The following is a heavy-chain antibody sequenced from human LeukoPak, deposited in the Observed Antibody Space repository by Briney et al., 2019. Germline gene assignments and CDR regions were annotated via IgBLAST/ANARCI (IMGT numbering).Heavy chain of an antibody. CDR2: IYYSGST. CDR3: ARVSGYDWESFYDY. CDR1: GGSISSYY. D-gene: IGHD5-12*01. Sequence: SETLSPTCTVSGGSISSYYWSWIRQPPGKGLEWIGYIYYSGSTNYNPSLKSRVTISVDTSKNQFSLKLSSVTAADTAVYYCARVSGYDWESFYDYWGQGTLVTVPS. J-gene: IGHJ4*02. V-gene: IGHV4-59*01.